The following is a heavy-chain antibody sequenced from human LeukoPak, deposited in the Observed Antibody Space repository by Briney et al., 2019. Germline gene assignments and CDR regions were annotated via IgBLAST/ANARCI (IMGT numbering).Heavy chain of an antibody. CDR2: ISDDGNNN. D-gene: IGHD3-22*01. Sequence: PGRSLRLSCAASGFTFSSYAMHWVRRAPGTGLEWLAAISDDGNNNSYADSVKGRFTISRDNSKNTLYVQMNSLRAEDSAVYYCARVKTPGTKSHYMDVWGKGTTVTVSS. V-gene: IGHV3-30-3*01. J-gene: IGHJ6*03. CDR1: GFTFSSYA. CDR3: ARVKTPGTKSHYMDV.